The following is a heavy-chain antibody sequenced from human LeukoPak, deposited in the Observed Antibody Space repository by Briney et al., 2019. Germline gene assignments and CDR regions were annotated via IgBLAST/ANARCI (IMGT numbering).Heavy chain of an antibody. CDR3: ARGGYIYGSRGNWFDP. V-gene: IGHV4-59*01. Sequence: PSETLSLTCAVYGGSFSGYYWSWVRHPPGKGLGRIGYGFFSWSTNSNPSRKGRVTILADTSKTQSCPKLSSVTGADTAVYYSARGGYIYGSRGNWFDPWGQGTLVTVSS. CDR1: GGSFSGYY. CDR2: GFFSWST. J-gene: IGHJ5*02. D-gene: IGHD5-18*01.